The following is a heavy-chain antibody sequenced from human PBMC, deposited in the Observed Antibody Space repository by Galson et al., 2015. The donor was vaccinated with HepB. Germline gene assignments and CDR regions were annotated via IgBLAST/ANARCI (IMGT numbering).Heavy chain of an antibody. Sequence: SVKVSCKASGSPFTGYYIHWLRQAPGQGLEWLGWINPNNGDTKYAQNFHGRVTVTRATSVSTAYLDLSSLTSDDTAVYYCTRDRRFLAPDYGFDYWGQGTLLTVSS. D-gene: IGHD4-17*01. CDR1: GSPFTGYY. V-gene: IGHV1-2*02. CDR3: TRDRRFLAPDYGFDY. J-gene: IGHJ4*02. CDR2: INPNNGDT.